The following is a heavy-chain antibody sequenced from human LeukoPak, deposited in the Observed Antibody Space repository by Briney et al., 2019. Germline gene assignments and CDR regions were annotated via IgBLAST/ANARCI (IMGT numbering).Heavy chain of an antibody. V-gene: IGHV3-7*01. CDR1: GFTFSSYW. J-gene: IGHJ4*02. D-gene: IGHD3-3*01. Sequence: GGSLRLSCAASGFTFSSYWMSWVRQAPGKGLEWVANIKQDGSEKYYVDSVKGRFTISRDNAKNSLYLQMNSLRAEDTAVYYCARGGYDFRSGYPFPYYFDYWGQGTLVTVSS. CDR3: ARGGYDFRSGYPFPYYFDY. CDR2: IKQDGSEK.